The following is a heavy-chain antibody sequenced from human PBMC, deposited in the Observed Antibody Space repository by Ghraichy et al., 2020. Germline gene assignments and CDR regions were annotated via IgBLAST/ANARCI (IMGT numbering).Heavy chain of an antibody. CDR3: ARGYYYDSSGYYPEYFQH. D-gene: IGHD3-22*01. V-gene: IGHV4-31*03. J-gene: IGHJ1*01. Sequence: SETLSLTCTVSGGSISSGGYYWSWIRQHPGKGLEWIGYIYYSGSTYYNPSLKSRVTISVDTSKNQFSLKLSSVTAADTAVYYCARGYYYDSSGYYPEYFQHWGQGTLVTVSS. CDR2: IYYSGST. CDR1: GGSISSGGYY.